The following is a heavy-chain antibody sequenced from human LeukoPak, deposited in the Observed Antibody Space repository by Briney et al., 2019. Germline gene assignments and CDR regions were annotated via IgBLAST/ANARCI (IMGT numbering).Heavy chain of an antibody. CDR2: IYTSGST. CDR3: ARERNYDILTGYYNDYYYYMDV. Sequence: SETLSLTCAVYGGSFSGYYWSWIRQPAGKGLEWIGRIYTSGSTNYNPSLKSRVATSVDTSKNQFSLKLSSVTAADTAVYYCARERNYDILTGYYNDYYYYMDVWGKGTTVTISS. V-gene: IGHV4-4*07. D-gene: IGHD3-9*01. CDR1: GGSFSGYY. J-gene: IGHJ6*03.